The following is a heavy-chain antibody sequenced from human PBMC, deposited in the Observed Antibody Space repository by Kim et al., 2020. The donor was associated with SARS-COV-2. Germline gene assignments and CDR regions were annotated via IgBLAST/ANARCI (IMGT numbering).Heavy chain of an antibody. V-gene: IGHV3-21*01. Sequence: GGSLRLSCAASPFTFSSYSMNWVHQAPGKGLEWVSSISASSSYIFYADSVKGRFTISRDNAKNSLYLQMNSLRAEDTAVYYCARASSSWQNYNYYMDVWGKGTTVTVSS. CDR3: ARASSSWQNYNYYMDV. D-gene: IGHD6-13*01. CDR2: ISASSSYI. CDR1: PFTFSSYS. J-gene: IGHJ6*03.